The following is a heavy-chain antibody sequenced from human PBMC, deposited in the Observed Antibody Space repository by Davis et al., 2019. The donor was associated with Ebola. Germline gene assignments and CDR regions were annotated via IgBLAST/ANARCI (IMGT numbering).Heavy chain of an antibody. D-gene: IGHD1-1*01. CDR1: GGTFSSYA. CDR3: ARDLGTQDPYTHYYGMDV. CDR2: IIPIFGTA. V-gene: IGHV1-69*13. J-gene: IGHJ6*02. Sequence: SVKVSCKASGGTFSSYAISWVRQAPGQGLEWMGGIIPIFGTANYAQKFQGRVTITADESTSTAYMELSSLRSEDTAVYYCARDLGTQDPYTHYYGMDVWGQGTTVTVSS.